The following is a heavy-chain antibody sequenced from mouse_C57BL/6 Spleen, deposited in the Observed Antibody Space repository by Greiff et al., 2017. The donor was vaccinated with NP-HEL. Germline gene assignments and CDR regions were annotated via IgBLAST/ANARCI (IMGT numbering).Heavy chain of an antibody. CDR1: GYTFTSYW. J-gene: IGHJ1*03. Sequence: VQLQQSGTVLARPGASVKMSCKTSGYTFTSYWMHWVKQRPGQGLEWIGAIYPGNSDTSYNQKFKGKATLTAVTSASTAYMELSSLTKEDSAVDYCTRGWLRLGYFDVWGTGTTVTVSS. V-gene: IGHV1-5*01. CDR3: TRGWLRLGYFDV. CDR2: IYPGNSDT. D-gene: IGHD2-2*01.